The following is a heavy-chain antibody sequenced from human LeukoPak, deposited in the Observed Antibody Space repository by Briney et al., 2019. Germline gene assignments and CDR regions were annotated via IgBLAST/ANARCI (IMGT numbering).Heavy chain of an antibody. V-gene: IGHV1-2*06. CDR1: GYTFTGYY. CDR2: INPNSGGT. Sequence: GASVKVSCKXSGYTFTGYYMHWVRQSPGQGLEGMGRINPNSGGTNYAQKFQGRVTMTRDTSISTAYMELSRLRSDDTAVYYCHYGSGSYPLWGQGTLVTVSS. J-gene: IGHJ4*02. CDR3: HYGSGSYPL. D-gene: IGHD3-10*01.